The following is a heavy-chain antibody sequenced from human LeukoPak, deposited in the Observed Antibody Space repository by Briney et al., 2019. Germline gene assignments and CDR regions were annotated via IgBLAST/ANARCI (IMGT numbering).Heavy chain of an antibody. J-gene: IGHJ3*02. CDR3: ARDRGFLSRAFDI. D-gene: IGHD5-12*01. Sequence: SETLSLTCTVSGGSISSSSYYWGWIRQPPGKGLEWIGSIYYSGSTYYNPSLKSRVTISVDTSKNQFSLKLSSVTAADTAVYYCARDRGFLSRAFDIWGQGTMVTVSS. CDR2: IYYSGST. V-gene: IGHV4-39*07. CDR1: GGSISSSSYY.